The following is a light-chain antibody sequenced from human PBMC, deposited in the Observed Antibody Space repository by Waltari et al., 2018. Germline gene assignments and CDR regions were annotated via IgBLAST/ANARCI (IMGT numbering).Light chain of an antibody. CDR1: QSVGSY. CDR3: QQRSHWWT. V-gene: IGKV3-11*01. CDR2: DAA. J-gene: IGKJ1*01. Sequence: EIVLPQSPATLSLSPGERATLSCRASQSVGSYLAWYQQRLGQPPMLLIFDAAKRATGIPARFSGSGSETDFTLTISGLEPEDFAVYYCQQRSHWWTFGQGTKVEIK.